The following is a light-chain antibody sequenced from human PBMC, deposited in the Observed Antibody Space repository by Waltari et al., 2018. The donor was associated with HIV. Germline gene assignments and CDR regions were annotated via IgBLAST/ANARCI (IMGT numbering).Light chain of an antibody. CDR3: QVWDSNSDHYV. J-gene: IGLJ1*01. Sequence: SYVLTQPPSVSVAPGETARITCGGSDVGTKSVHWYQQKPGQAPMLVIFFDSDRSSGIPDRFSGYDSGNTATLTSSGVEAGDEADYYCQVWDSNSDHYVFGTGTRVTVL. CDR1: DVGTKS. CDR2: FDS. V-gene: IGLV3-21*04.